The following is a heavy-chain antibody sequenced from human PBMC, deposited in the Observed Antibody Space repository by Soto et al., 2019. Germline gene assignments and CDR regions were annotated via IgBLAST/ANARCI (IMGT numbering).Heavy chain of an antibody. CDR1: GFTFRNYG. D-gene: IGHD2-15*01. CDR2: ISFDGRNE. V-gene: IGHV3-30*18. CDR3: AKDGAPPDCSGSNCHSTPCY. J-gene: IGHJ4*02. Sequence: QVQLVESGGGVVQPGGSLRLSCTGSGFTFRNYGMDWVRQIPGKGLERVAVISFDGRNEYYAESVKGRFTISRDNSKNTLWLQMSSLRAEDTAVYYCAKDGAPPDCSGSNCHSTPCYWGQGTLVTVSS.